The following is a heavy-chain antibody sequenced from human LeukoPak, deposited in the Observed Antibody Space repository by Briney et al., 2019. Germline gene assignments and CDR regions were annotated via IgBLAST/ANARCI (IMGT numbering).Heavy chain of an antibody. J-gene: IGHJ4*02. D-gene: IGHD3-3*01. CDR2: INTSGST. Sequence: PSQTLSLTCTVSGGSISSGDYYWSWIRQPAGKGLEWIGRINTSGSTNYNPSLKSRVTMSVDTSKNQFSLKLSSVTAADTAMYYCAGDTRTIFGIDYWGQGTLVTVSS. CDR1: GGSISSGDYY. CDR3: AGDTRTIFGIDY. V-gene: IGHV4-61*02.